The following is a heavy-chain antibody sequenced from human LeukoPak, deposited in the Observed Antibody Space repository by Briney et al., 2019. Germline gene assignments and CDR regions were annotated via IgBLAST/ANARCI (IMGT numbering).Heavy chain of an antibody. CDR2: ISWNSDTT. V-gene: IGHV3-9*01. J-gene: IGHJ6*04. D-gene: IGHD5-12*01. CDR3: AKEVYSGYVGLETDV. CDR1: GFTFDDFA. Sequence: PGRSLRLSCAASGFTFDDFAMHWVRQSPGKGLEWVSGISWNSDTTAYADSVKGRFTISRDNANKSLYLLMNSLRSEDTAFYYCAKEVYSGYVGLETDVWGKGTTVTVSS.